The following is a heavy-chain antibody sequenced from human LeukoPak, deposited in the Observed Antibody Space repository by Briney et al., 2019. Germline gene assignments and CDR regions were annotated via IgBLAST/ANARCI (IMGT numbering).Heavy chain of an antibody. CDR1: GFTFSSYA. J-gene: IGHJ4*02. Sequence: PGGSLRLSCAASGFTFSSYAMSWVRQAPGKGLEWVSYISTSRSTYAESVKGRFTISRDNAKNSLYLQMNSLRAEDTAVYYCARDLNWAFDYWGQGTLVTVSS. CDR3: ARDLNWAFDY. V-gene: IGHV3-48*01. D-gene: IGHD3/OR15-3a*01. CDR2: ISTSRST.